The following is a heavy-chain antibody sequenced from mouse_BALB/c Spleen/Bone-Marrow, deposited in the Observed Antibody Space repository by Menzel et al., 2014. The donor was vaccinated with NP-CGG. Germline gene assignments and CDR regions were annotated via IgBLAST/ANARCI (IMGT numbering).Heavy chain of an antibody. J-gene: IGHJ4*01. CDR2: INPYNGGT. CDR1: GYSFTGYT. Sequence: LKESGASMKISCKASGYSFTGYTMNWAKQSHGKNLEWIGLINPYNGGTSYNQKFKGKATLTVDKSSSTAYMELLSLTSEDSAVYYCARWDYYGYTMDYWGQGTSVTVSS. V-gene: IGHV1-26*01. D-gene: IGHD1-1*01. CDR3: ARWDYYGYTMDY.